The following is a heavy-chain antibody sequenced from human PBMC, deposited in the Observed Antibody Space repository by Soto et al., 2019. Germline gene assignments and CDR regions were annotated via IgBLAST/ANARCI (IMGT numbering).Heavy chain of an antibody. CDR3: ARDNLGYYYYGMDV. V-gene: IGHV1-18*01. CDR2: ISAYNGNT. J-gene: IGHJ6*02. Sequence: VASVKVSCKASGYTFTSYGISWVRQAPGQGLEWMGWISAYNGNTNYAQKLQGRVTMTTDTSTSTAYMELRSLRSDDTAVYYCARDNLGYYYYGMDVWGQGTTVTVS. CDR1: GYTFTSYG.